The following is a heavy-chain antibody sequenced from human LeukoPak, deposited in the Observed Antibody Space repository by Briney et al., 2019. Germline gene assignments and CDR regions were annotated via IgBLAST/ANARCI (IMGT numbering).Heavy chain of an antibody. CDR2: INWNGGSR. CDR1: GFNFDDYA. V-gene: IGHV3-20*04. Sequence: GGSLRLSCTTSGFNFDDYAMSWVRQAPGKGLEWVSGINWNGGSRTYADSVKGRFTVSRDNSKNTLYLQMKSLRAEDTALYYCARGDKQLVFERRKGGFDPWGQGTLVTVSS. CDR3: ARGDKQLVFERRKGGFDP. J-gene: IGHJ5*02. D-gene: IGHD6-13*01.